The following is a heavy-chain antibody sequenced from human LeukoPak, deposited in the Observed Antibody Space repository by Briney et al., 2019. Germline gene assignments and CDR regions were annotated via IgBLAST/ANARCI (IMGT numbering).Heavy chain of an antibody. CDR2: ISINANTI. CDR3: GKESGGWPTPTM. D-gene: IGHD6-19*01. J-gene: IGHJ4*02. Sequence: GGSLRLSCAASGFDFTDNFMSWFRQAPGKALECISYISINANTIYYADSVKGRFTISRDNTQKFLYLQMNSLRVDDTAVYFCGKESGGWPTPTMWGQGTLVTVSS. V-gene: IGHV3-11*04. CDR1: GFDFTDNF.